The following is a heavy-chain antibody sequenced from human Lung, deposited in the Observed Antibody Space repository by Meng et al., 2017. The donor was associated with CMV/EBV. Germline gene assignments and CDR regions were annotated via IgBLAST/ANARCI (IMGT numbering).Heavy chain of an antibody. CDR1: GDTFTTYV. V-gene: IGHV1-69*05. CDR3: ATYSSSDTGFDN. J-gene: IGHJ4*02. Sequence: CKASGDTFTTYVINCVRQAPGQGLEWMGMIIPLVGSADYAQKFQGRVTITTDESTTTAYMELNSLRSEDTAVFFCATYSSSDTGFDNWGQGTLVTVSS. D-gene: IGHD6-6*01. CDR2: IIPLVGSA.